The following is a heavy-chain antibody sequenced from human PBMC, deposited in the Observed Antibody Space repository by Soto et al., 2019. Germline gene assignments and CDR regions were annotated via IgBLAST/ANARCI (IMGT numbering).Heavy chain of an antibody. J-gene: IGHJ5*02. D-gene: IGHD6-6*01. CDR2: IYYSGST. CDR3: ARDRHNNFFDP. Sequence: SETLSLTCTVSGASMSSGCFYWTWIRQSPGKGLEWIGYIYYSGSTYYNPSLESRVAISLDTSRSQFSLTLHSVTAADTAIYYCARDRHNNFFDPWGQGTLVTVSS. CDR1: GASMSSGCFY. V-gene: IGHV4-31*03.